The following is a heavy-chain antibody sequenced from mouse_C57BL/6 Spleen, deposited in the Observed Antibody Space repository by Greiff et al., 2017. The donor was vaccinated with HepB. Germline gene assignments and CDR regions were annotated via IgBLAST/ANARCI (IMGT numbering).Heavy chain of an antibody. CDR3: ASGTGYDYPQWYFDV. CDR1: GYSITSGYY. Sequence: ESGPGLVKPSQSLSLTCSVTGYSITSGYYWNWIRQFPGNKLEWMGYISYDGSNNYNPSLKNRISITRDTSKNQFFLKLNSVTTEDTATYYCASGTGYDYPQWYFDVWGTGTTVTVSS. J-gene: IGHJ1*03. D-gene: IGHD2-4*01. V-gene: IGHV3-6*01. CDR2: ISYDGSN.